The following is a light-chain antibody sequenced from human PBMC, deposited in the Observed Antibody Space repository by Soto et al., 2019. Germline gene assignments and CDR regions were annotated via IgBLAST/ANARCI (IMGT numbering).Light chain of an antibody. J-gene: IGKJ1*01. V-gene: IGKV1-39*01. CDR1: QTISSF. CDR2: AAS. Sequence: DIQMTQSPSSLPASVGDRVTISCRASQTISSFLNWYQHKPGKAPKLLIYAASSLQSGVPSRFSGSGSGKDFTLTISSLQPEDFTTYYCQQSYSTPWTFGQGTKVDXK. CDR3: QQSYSTPWT.